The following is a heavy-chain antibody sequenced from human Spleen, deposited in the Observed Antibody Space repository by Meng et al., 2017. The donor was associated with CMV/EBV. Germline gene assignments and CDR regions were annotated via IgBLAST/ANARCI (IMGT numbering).Heavy chain of an antibody. D-gene: IGHD3-10*01. CDR1: GGSISSSNW. J-gene: IGHJ6*02. V-gene: IGHV4-4*02. Sequence: GSLRLSCAVSGGSISSSNWWSWVRQPPGKGLEWIGEIYHSGSTNYNPSLKSRVTISVDKSKNQFSLKLSSVTAADTAVYYCARTPAGSGSYYYYYGMDVWGQGTTVTVSS. CDR2: IYHSGST. CDR3: ARTPAGSGSYYYYYGMDV.